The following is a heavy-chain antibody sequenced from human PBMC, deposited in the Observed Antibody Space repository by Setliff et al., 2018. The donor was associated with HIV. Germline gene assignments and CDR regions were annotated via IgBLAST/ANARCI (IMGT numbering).Heavy chain of an antibody. J-gene: IGHJ4*02. V-gene: IGHV3-30*03. CDR2: ISFDGSDK. CDR1: GFTFSWYG. D-gene: IGHD1-26*01. Sequence: GGSLRLSCAASGFTFSWYGMDWVRQAPGKGLEWVAVISFDGSDKYYADSVKGRFTLSRDNSKNTLYLQMNSLRAEDTAVYYCARDPPGGSYPYYFDYWGQGTLVTVSS. CDR3: ARDPPGGSYPYYFDY.